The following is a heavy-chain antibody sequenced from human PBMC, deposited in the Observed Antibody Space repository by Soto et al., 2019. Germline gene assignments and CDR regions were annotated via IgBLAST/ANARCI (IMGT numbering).Heavy chain of an antibody. V-gene: IGHV3-30*18. CDR3: AKESSLPPLLEWLLSPHFDY. Sequence: QVQLVESGGGVDQPGRSLRLSCAASGFTFSSYGMHWVRQAPGKGLEWGAVISFDGSNKYYADSVKARFTISRDNSKNTLYLQMNSLRAEDTAVYYCAKESSLPPLLEWLLSPHFDYWGQGTLVTVSS. CDR1: GFTFSSYG. D-gene: IGHD3-3*01. CDR2: ISFDGSNK. J-gene: IGHJ4*02.